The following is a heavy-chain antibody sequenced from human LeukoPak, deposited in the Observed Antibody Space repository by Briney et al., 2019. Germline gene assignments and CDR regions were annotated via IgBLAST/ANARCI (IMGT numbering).Heavy chain of an antibody. CDR3: ARDQSAAGPDYYYYGMDV. Sequence: SETLSLTCTVSGGSISSGDYYWSWIRQPPGKGLEWIEYIYYSGSTYYNPSLKSRVTISVDTSKNQFSLKLSSVTAADTAVCYCARDQSAAGPDYYYYGMDVWGQGTTVTVSS. D-gene: IGHD6-13*01. CDR2: IYYSGST. V-gene: IGHV4-30-4*01. CDR1: GGSISSGDYY. J-gene: IGHJ6*02.